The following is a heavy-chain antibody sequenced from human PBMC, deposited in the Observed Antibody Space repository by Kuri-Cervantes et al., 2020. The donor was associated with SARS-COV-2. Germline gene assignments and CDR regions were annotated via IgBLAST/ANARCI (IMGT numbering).Heavy chain of an antibody. D-gene: IGHD2-21*02. J-gene: IGHJ5*02. Sequence: SETLSLTCAVYGGSFSDYYWSWIRQPPGKGLEWIGEINHSGSTNYSPSLKSRVTISIDTSKNQFSLKLSSVTAADTAVYYCARRRPGLMVTRRYRWFDPWGQGTLVTVSS. V-gene: IGHV4-34*01. CDR1: GGSFSDYY. CDR3: ARRRPGLMVTRRYRWFDP. CDR2: INHSGST.